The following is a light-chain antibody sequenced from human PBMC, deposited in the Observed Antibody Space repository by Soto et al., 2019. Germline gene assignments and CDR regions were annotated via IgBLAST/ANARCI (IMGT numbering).Light chain of an antibody. J-gene: IGKJ1*01. CDR1: QSVSSN. CDR2: GAS. V-gene: IGKV3-15*01. Sequence: EIVMTQSPATLSVSPVERATLSCRASQSVSSNLAWYQQKPGQAPRLLIYGASTTATGIPARFSGSGSGTDFTLTISRLEPEDFAVYYCQQYGRSGTFGQGTKVDIK. CDR3: QQYGRSGT.